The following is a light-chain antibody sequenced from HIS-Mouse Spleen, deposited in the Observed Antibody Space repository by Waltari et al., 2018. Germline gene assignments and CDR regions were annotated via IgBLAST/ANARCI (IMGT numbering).Light chain of an antibody. V-gene: IGKV3-11*01. CDR3: QQRSNWTPLT. Sequence: EIVFTQSPATLSLSPGERATRSLRASLSASSYLAWYQQNPGHAPRLLIYDASNRATGIPARFSGSGSGTDFTLTISSLEPEDFAVYYCQQRSNWTPLTFGGGTKVEIK. CDR2: DAS. J-gene: IGKJ4*01. CDR1: LSASSY.